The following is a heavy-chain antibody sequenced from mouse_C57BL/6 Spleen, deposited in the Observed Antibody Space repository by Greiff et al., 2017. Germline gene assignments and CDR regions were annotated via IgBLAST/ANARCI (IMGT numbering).Heavy chain of an antibody. CDR2: IRSKSSNYAT. V-gene: IGHV10-3*01. D-gene: IGHD1-1*01. J-gene: IGHJ3*01. Sequence: EVQGVESGGGLVQPKGSLKLSCAASGFTFNTYAMHWVRQAPGKGLEWVARIRSKSSNYATYYADSVKDRFTISRDDSQSMLYLQMNNLKTEDTAMYYCVRETPYYGSPWFAYWGQGTLVTVSA. CDR1: GFTFNTYA. CDR3: VRETPYYGSPWFAY.